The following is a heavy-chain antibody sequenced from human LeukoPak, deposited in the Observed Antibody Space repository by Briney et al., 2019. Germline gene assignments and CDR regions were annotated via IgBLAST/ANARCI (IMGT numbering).Heavy chain of an antibody. D-gene: IGHD5-18*01. Sequence: SETLSLTCAVYGGSFSGYYWSWIRQPPGKGLEWIGEINHSGSTNYNPSLKSRVTISVDTSKNQFSLKLSSVTAADTAVYYCARDLYSYGYNWFDPWGQGTLVTVSS. CDR3: ARDLYSYGYNWFDP. V-gene: IGHV4-34*01. CDR1: GGSFSGYY. CDR2: INHSGST. J-gene: IGHJ5*02.